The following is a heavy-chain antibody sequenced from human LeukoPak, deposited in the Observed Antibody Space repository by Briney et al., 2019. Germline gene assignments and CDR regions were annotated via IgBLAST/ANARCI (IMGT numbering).Heavy chain of an antibody. CDR2: ISGSGGST. CDR3: ARGIYDTYYFDY. V-gene: IGHV3-23*01. Sequence: GGSLRLSCAASGFTFSSYAMSWVRQAPGKGLEWVSAISGSGGSTYYADSVKGRFTISRDNSKNTLYLQMNSLRAEDTAVYYCARGIYDTYYFDYWGQGTLVTVSS. J-gene: IGHJ4*02. D-gene: IGHD3-22*01. CDR1: GFTFSSYA.